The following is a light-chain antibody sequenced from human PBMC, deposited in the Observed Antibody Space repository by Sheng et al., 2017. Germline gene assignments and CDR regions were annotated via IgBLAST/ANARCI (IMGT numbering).Light chain of an antibody. Sequence: SYVLTQPPSVSVAPGQTARITCGGNNIRSKTVHWYQQRPGHAPVLVVHDDSDRPSGIPERFSGSNSGNTATLTISRVEAGDEADYYCQVWDSSSDHVVFGGGTKVTVL. V-gene: IGLV3-21*02. CDR1: NIRSKT. CDR3: QVWDSSSDHVV. CDR2: DDS. J-gene: IGLJ3*02.